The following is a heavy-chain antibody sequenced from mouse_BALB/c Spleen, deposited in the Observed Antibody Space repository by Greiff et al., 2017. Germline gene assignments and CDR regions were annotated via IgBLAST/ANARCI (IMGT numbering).Heavy chain of an antibody. Sequence: VQLVESGPGLVAPSQSLSITCTVSGFSLTGYGVNWVRQPPGKGLEWLGMIWGDGSTYYNSALKSRLSISKDNSTSQVFLKMNSLQTDDTARYYCARRYYAMDYWGQGTSVTVSA. CDR3: ARRYYAMDY. J-gene: IGHJ4*01. CDR2: IWGDGST. CDR1: GFSLTGYG. V-gene: IGHV2-6-7*01.